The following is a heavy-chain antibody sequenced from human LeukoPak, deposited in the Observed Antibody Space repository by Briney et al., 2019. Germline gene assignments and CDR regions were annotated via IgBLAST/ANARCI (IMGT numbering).Heavy chain of an antibody. CDR1: GGSFSGYY. D-gene: IGHD3-22*01. J-gene: IGHJ4*02. CDR2: INHSGST. Sequence: SETLSLTCAVYGGSFSGYYWSWIRQPPGKGLEWIGEINHSGSTNYNPSLKSRVTISVDTSKDQFSLKLSSVTAADTAVYYCARGSPIVVATSFDYWGQGTLVTVSS. CDR3: ARGSPIVVATSFDY. V-gene: IGHV4-34*01.